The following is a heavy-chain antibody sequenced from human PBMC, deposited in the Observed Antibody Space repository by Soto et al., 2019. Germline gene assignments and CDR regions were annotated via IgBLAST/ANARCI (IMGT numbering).Heavy chain of an antibody. J-gene: IGHJ4*02. CDR3: ASVRMITFGGVSFDY. Sequence: SEILSLTCTVSGGSVSSGSYYWSWIRQPPGKGLEWIGYIYYSGSTNYNPSLKSRVTISVDTSKNQFSLKLSSVTAADTAVYYCASVRMITFGGVSFDYWGQGTPVTVSS. CDR2: IYYSGST. CDR1: GGSVSSGSYY. V-gene: IGHV4-61*01. D-gene: IGHD3-16*01.